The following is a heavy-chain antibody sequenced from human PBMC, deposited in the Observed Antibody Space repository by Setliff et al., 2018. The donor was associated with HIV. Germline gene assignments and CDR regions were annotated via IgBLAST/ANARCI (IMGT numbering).Heavy chain of an antibody. CDR1: GLTFNRYW. CDR3: ARAYNVYDYRFDSSGYDY. D-gene: IGHD3-22*01. V-gene: IGHV3-7*03. J-gene: IGHJ4*02. Sequence: GGSLRLSCVASGLTFNRYWMSWVRQVQGKGLEWVSTTKYDGSESYYVESVKGRFIASTDNAKNSLFLEMNSLKAEDTAVYYCARAYNVYDYRFDSSGYDYWGQGTLVTVSS. CDR2: TKYDGSES.